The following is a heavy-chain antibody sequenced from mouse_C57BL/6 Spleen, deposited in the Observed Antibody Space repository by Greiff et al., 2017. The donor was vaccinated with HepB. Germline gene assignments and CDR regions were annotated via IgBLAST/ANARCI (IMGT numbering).Heavy chain of an antibody. V-gene: IGHV3-6*01. J-gene: IGHJ3*01. CDR2: ISYDDSN. CDR1: GYSITSGYY. Sequence: DVQLQESGPGLVKPSQSLSLTCSVTGYSITSGYYWNWIRQFPGNKLEWMGYISYDDSNNYNPSLKNRISITRDKSKNQFFLKLNSVTTEDTATYYCARHGSSGGWCAYWGQGTLVTVSA. CDR3: ARHGSSGGWCAY. D-gene: IGHD1-1*01.